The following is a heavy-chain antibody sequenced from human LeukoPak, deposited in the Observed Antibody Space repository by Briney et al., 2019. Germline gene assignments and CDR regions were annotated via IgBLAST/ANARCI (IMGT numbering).Heavy chain of an antibody. CDR2: ISAYNGNT. V-gene: IGHV1-18*01. D-gene: IGHD3-3*01. CDR1: GYTFTSYG. J-gene: IGHJ4*02. Sequence: RRASVKVSCKASGYTFTSYGISWVRQAPGQGLEWMGWISAYNGNTNYAQKLQGRVTMTTDTSTSTAYMELRSPRSEDTAVYYCATGPSHSGFFGNFDYWGQGTLVTVSS. CDR3: ATGPSHSGFFGNFDY.